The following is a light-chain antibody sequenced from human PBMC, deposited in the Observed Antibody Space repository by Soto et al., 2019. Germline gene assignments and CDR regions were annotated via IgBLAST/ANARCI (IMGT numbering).Light chain of an antibody. V-gene: IGLV2-23*02. J-gene: IGLJ1*01. CDR2: EVT. CDR1: SSDVGTYNL. CDR3: CSYAGSGSFYV. Sequence: QSVLTQPASVSGSPGQSITISCTGSSSDVGTYNLVSWYQQHAGKAPKLMIYEVTKRPSGVSNRFSGSKSGNTASLTISGLQAEDESDYYCCSYAGSGSFYVFGTGTKGTVL.